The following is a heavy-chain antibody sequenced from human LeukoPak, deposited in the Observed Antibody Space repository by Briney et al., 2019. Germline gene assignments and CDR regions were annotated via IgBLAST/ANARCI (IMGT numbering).Heavy chain of an antibody. CDR3: ARASTEYAVTDGFDT. V-gene: IGHV3-21*01. CDR1: GFTFRDYT. D-gene: IGHD4-17*01. CDR2: VSFGSSYI. J-gene: IGHJ5*02. Sequence: GGSLRLSCAASGFTFRDYTMDWVRQSPGEGLRLVSYVSFGSSYISYADSLKGRFTISRDDAKSSGYLEMTSLRAEDTAVYYCARASTEYAVTDGFDTWGPGTLVTVSS.